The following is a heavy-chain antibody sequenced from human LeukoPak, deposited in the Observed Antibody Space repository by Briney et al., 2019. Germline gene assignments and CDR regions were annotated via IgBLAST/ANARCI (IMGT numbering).Heavy chain of an antibody. CDR1: GGAIGYYY. CDR2: IYYSGTT. J-gene: IGHJ6*02. Sequence: PSQTLSLTCTVSGGAIGYYYWSWIRQSPGQGLEWIGYIYYSGTTNYNPSLKSRVTISVDTSKNQFSLQLRSVTAADTAVYYCAREDPQTTVPEGMDVWGQGTTVTVSS. CDR3: AREDPQTTVPEGMDV. V-gene: IGHV4-59*01. D-gene: IGHD4-17*01.